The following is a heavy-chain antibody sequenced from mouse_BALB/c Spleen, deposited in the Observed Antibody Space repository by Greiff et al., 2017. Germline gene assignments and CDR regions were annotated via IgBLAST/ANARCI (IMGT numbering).Heavy chain of an antibody. Sequence: EVKLVESGGGLVKPGGSLKLSCAASGFTFSSYTMSWVRQTPGKRLEWVATISSGGGNTYYPDSVKGRFTISRDNAKNNLYLQMSSLRSEDTALYYCARCPNWDYFDYWGQGTTLTVSS. CDR3: ARCPNWDYFDY. CDR2: ISSGGGNT. J-gene: IGHJ2*01. D-gene: IGHD4-1*01. CDR1: GFTFSSYT. V-gene: IGHV5-9*03.